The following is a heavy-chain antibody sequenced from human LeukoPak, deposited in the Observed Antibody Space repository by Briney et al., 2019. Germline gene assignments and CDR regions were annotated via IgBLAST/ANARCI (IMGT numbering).Heavy chain of an antibody. CDR2: ISSSSSYI. J-gene: IGHJ4*02. V-gene: IGHV3-21*01. CDR1: GFHFSTYS. D-gene: IGHD6-13*01. Sequence: EGPLRLSCAASGFHFSTYSMNWVRQARGKGLDWVSSISSSSSYIYYADSVKGRFTISRDNAKNSLYLQMNSLRAEDTAVYYCAREPYSSSWVDYWGQGTLVTVSS. CDR3: AREPYSSSWVDY.